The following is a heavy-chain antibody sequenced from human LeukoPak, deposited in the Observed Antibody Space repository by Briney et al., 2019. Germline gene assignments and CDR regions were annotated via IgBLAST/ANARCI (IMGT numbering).Heavy chain of an antibody. D-gene: IGHD3-22*01. CDR1: GYTFTSYG. CDR3: ARGGTHYYDRSGYELLGYYGMDV. Sequence: GASVKVSCKASGYTFTSYGISWVRQAPGQGLEWMGWISAYNGNTNYAQKFQGRVTMTTDTSTSTAYMELRSLRSDDTAVYYCARGGTHYYDRSGYELLGYYGMDVWGQGTTVTVSS. V-gene: IGHV1-18*01. J-gene: IGHJ6*02. CDR2: ISAYNGNT.